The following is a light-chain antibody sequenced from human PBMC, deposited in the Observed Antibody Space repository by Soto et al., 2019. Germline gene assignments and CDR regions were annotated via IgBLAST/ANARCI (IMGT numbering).Light chain of an antibody. CDR3: QQFGRSPPSWT. V-gene: IGKV3-20*01. J-gene: IGKJ1*01. CDR1: QSVSSNY. Sequence: ETVLTQSPGTLSLSPGERATLSCRASQSVSSNYLAWYQQKPGQAPRLLIYGASTRATGIPDRFSSSGSGTDITLTISRLEPEDFAVYYCQQFGRSPPSWTFGQGTKVEIK. CDR2: GAS.